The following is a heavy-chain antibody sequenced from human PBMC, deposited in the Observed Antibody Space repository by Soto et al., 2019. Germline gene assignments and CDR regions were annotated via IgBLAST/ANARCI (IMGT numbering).Heavy chain of an antibody. Sequence: GASVKVSCKASCYTFTSYGISWVRQAPGQGLEWMGWISAYNGNTNYAQKLQGRVTMTTDTSTSTAYMELRSLRSDDTAVYYCAKVGVGATNYYYYGMDVWGQGTTVTVSS. V-gene: IGHV1-18*01. CDR1: CYTFTSYG. D-gene: IGHD1-26*01. J-gene: IGHJ6*02. CDR2: ISAYNGNT. CDR3: AKVGVGATNYYYYGMDV.